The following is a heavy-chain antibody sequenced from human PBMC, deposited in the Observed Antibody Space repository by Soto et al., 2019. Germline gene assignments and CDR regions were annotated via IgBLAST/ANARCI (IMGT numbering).Heavy chain of an antibody. CDR2: IIPILGIA. CDR1: GGTFSSYT. D-gene: IGHD3-16*01. V-gene: IGHV1-69*04. CDR3: ARDPAAGGSRTGY. J-gene: IGHJ4*02. Sequence: SVKVSCKASGGTFSSYTISWVRQAPGQGLEWMGRIIPILGIANYAQKFQGRVTITADKSTSTAYMELSSLRSEDTAVYYCARDPAAGGSRTGYWGQGTLVTVSS.